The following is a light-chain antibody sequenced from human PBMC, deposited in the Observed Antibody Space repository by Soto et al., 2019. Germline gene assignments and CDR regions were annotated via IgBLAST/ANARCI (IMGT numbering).Light chain of an antibody. V-gene: IGLV2-14*02. CDR1: SSHIGSSNL. J-gene: IGLJ2*01. Sequence: QSALTQPASVSGSPGQSITISCTASSSHIGSSNLVSWYQHHSGKAPKLIIYEGNKRPSGVSNRFSGSKSGNTASLTISGLQAEDEADYYCSSYTSSSTLRVVFGGGTKLTVL. CDR3: SSYTSSSTLRVV. CDR2: EGN.